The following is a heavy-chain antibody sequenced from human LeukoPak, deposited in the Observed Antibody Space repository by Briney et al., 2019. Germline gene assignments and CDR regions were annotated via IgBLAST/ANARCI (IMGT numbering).Heavy chain of an antibody. J-gene: IGHJ4*02. CDR1: GGSFSGYY. CDR2: INHSGST. Sequence: PSETLSLTCAVYGGSFSGYYWSWIRQPPGKGLEWIGEINHSGSTNYNPSLKSRVTISVDTSKNQFSLKLSSVTAADTAVYYCARQISIAVAAIDYWGQGTLVTVSS. D-gene: IGHD6-19*01. V-gene: IGHV4-34*01. CDR3: ARQISIAVAAIDY.